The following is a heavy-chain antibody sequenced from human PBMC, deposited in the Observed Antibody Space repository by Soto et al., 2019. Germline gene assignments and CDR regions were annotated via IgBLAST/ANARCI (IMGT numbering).Heavy chain of an antibody. CDR3: ARLAEYCNGIKCYSNFDF. CDR1: GYNFTNFD. J-gene: IGHJ4*01. D-gene: IGHD2-15*01. V-gene: IGHV1-8*01. CDR2: MNPSSGET. Sequence: ASVKVSCKTSGYNFTNFDINWVRQAPGRGLVWMGWMNPSSGETGSAQNFQGRVTMTRDISTRTFFMQLTSLRSEDTAVYYCARLAEYCNGIKCYSNFDFWGRGTQVSVSS.